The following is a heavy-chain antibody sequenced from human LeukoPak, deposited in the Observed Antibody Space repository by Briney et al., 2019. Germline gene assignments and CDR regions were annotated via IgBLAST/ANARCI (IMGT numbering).Heavy chain of an antibody. CDR3: AGGTGGTKTGYKRYIRIDP. D-gene: IGHD1-14*01. CDR1: GGSFSNFY. V-gene: IGHV4-34*01. J-gene: IGHJ5*02. CDR2: INHSGST. Sequence: SETLSLTCGVYGGSFSNFYWTWIRQPPGQGLERIGEINHSGSTNYNSSLKSRVTISEDTSKNQFSLKLTSVTAADTAVYYCAGGTGGTKTGYKRYIRIDPWGQGTLVIVSS.